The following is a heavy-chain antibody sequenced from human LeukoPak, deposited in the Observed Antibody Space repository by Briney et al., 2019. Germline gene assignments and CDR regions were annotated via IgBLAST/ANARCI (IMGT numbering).Heavy chain of an antibody. CDR3: AREGRDPESDYYYGMDV. Sequence: ASVKVSCKASGGTFSSYAISWVRQAPGQGLEWMGGIIPIFGTANYAQKFRGRVTITADESTSTAYMELSSLRSEDTAVYYCAREGRDPESDYYYGMDVWGQGTTVTVSS. J-gene: IGHJ6*02. CDR1: GGTFSSYA. CDR2: IIPIFGTA. D-gene: IGHD1-14*01. V-gene: IGHV1-69*13.